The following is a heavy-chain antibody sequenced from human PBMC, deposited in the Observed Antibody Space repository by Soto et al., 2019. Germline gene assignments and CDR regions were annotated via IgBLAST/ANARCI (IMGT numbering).Heavy chain of an antibody. CDR2: INAGNGNT. CDR1: GYTFTSYA. Sequence: ASVKVSCKASGYTFTSYAMNWVRQAPGQRLEWMGWINAGNGNTKYSQKFQGRVTITRDTSASTAYMELSSLRSEDTAVYYCARDGKEDLYGDYAGGYFDYWGQGTLVTVSS. CDR3: ARDGKEDLYGDYAGGYFDY. D-gene: IGHD4-17*01. J-gene: IGHJ4*02. V-gene: IGHV1-3*01.